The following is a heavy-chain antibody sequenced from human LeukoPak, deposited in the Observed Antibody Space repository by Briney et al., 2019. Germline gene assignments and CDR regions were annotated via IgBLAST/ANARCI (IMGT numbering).Heavy chain of an antibody. CDR3: AREYSSSYGWFDP. CDR2: IYYSGST. Sequence: PSETLSLTCAVYGGSFSGYYWSWIRQPPGKGLEWIGYIYYSGSTNYNPSLKSRVTISVDTSKNQFSLKLSSVTAADTAVYYCAREYSSSYGWFDPWGQGTLVTVSS. D-gene: IGHD6-6*01. V-gene: IGHV4-59*01. CDR1: GGSFSGYY. J-gene: IGHJ5*02.